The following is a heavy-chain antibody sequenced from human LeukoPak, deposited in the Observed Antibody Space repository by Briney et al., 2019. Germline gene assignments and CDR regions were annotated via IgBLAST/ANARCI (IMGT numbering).Heavy chain of an antibody. CDR1: GGSISSGDYY. CDR3: ASARGYSYGLEDY. J-gene: IGHJ4*02. V-gene: IGHV4-30-4*01. CDR2: IYYSGST. D-gene: IGHD5-18*01. Sequence: PSETLSLTCTVSGGSISSGDYYWSWIRQPPGKGLEWIGYIYYSGSTYYNPSLKSRVTISVDTSKNQFSLKLSSVTAADAAVYYCASARGYSYGLEDYWGQGTLVTVSS.